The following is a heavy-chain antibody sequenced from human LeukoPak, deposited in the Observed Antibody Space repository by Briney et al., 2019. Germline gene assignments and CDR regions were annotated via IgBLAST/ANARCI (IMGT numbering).Heavy chain of an antibody. Sequence: GGSLRLSCAASGFTFSTYAMNWVRQAPGKGLEWVSTISGSGGGTYYADSVKGRFTISRDNSKNKLYLQMKSLRGEDTAVYYCANSPLFTSGVRAPPTNDALDIWGQGTMVTVSS. CDR2: ISGSGGGT. V-gene: IGHV3-23*01. CDR1: GFTFSTYA. CDR3: ANSPLFTSGVRAPPTNDALDI. J-gene: IGHJ3*02. D-gene: IGHD3-10*01.